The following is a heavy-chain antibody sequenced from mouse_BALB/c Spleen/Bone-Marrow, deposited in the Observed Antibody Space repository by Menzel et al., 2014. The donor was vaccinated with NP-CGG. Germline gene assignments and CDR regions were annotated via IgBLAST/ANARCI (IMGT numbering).Heavy chain of an antibody. Sequence: EVQVVESGRGLVKPGGSLKLSCAASGFAFSSYDMSWVRQTPEKRLEWVAYISSGGGRTYYPDTVKGRFTISRDNAKNPLYLQMSSLKSEDTAMYYCAREVLRDYFDYWGQGTTLTVSS. CDR1: GFAFSSYD. CDR3: AREVLRDYFDY. CDR2: ISSGGGRT. V-gene: IGHV5-12-1*01. J-gene: IGHJ2*01. D-gene: IGHD1-1*01.